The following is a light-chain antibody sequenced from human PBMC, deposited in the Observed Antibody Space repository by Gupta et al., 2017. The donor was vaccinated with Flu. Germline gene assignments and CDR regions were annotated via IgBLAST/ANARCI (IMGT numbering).Light chain of an antibody. V-gene: IGLV1-40*01. CDR3: QSYDSSLSGSNWV. CDR2: GNS. J-gene: IGLJ3*02. CDR1: SYNIGAGYD. Sequence: QSVLTQPPSVSGAPGQRVTISCTGSSYNIGAGYDVHWYQQLPGTAPKLLIYGNSNRPSGVPDRFSGSKSGTSASLAITGLQAEDEADYYCQSYDSSLSGSNWVFGGGTKLTVL.